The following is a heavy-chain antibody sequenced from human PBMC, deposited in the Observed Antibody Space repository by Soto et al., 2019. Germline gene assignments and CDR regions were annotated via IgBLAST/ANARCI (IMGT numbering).Heavy chain of an antibody. CDR2: ISAYNGNT. J-gene: IGHJ4*02. CDR1: GYTFTSYA. CDR3: AGDLPPVDY. V-gene: IGHV1-18*01. Sequence: QVQLVQSGAEVKKPGASVKVSCKASGYTFTSYAISWVRQAPGQGLEWMGWISAYNGNTNYAQKLQGRVTITTDTATSTAYRERRSLRSGDTAVYYCAGDLPPVDYWGQGTLVTVSS.